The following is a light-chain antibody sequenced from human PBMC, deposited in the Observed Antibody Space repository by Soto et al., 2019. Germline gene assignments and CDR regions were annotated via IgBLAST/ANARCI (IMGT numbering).Light chain of an antibody. V-gene: IGKV1-8*01. CDR2: AAS. Sequence: AIRMTQSPSAFSASTGDRVTVTCRASQGISSYLAWYQQKPGKAPKLLIYAASTLQSGVPSRFSGSGSGTEFTLTISCLQSEGFATYYCQQYYSNPRTFGQGTKVEIK. J-gene: IGKJ1*01. CDR3: QQYYSNPRT. CDR1: QGISSY.